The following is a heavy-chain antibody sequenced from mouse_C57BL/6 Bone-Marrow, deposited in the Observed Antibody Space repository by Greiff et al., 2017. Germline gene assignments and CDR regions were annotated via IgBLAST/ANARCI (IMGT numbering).Heavy chain of an antibody. CDR3: AGDGYYWYFDV. CDR2: IYPRSGNT. Sequence: QVQLQPSGAELARPGASVKLSCKASGYTFTSYGISWVKQRTGQGLEWIGEIYPRSGNTYYNEKFKGKATLTADKSSSTAYMELRSLTSADSAVYFCAGDGYYWYFDVWGTGTTVTVSS. CDR1: GYTFTSYG. D-gene: IGHD2-3*01. J-gene: IGHJ1*03. V-gene: IGHV1-81*01.